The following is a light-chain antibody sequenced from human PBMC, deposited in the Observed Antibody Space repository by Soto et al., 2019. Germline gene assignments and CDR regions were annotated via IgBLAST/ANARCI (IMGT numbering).Light chain of an antibody. Sequence: EIVLTQSPATLSLSPGERATLSCRASQSVSSYLAWYQQKPGQAPRLLIYDASNRATGIPARFSGSGSGTDFTLTISNLEPEDFAVYYCQQRSVFGPGTKVDIK. CDR2: DAS. CDR1: QSVSSY. J-gene: IGKJ3*01. V-gene: IGKV3-11*01. CDR3: QQRSV.